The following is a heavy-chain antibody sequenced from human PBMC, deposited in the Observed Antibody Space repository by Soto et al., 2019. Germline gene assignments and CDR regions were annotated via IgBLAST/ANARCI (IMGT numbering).Heavy chain of an antibody. CDR3: ARDRLTGDPGEAFDV. CDR2: IDPTSSRI. J-gene: IGHJ3*01. CDR1: GFSFSSYS. D-gene: IGHD7-27*01. V-gene: IGHV3-48*02. Sequence: EAQLVESGGGLVQPGGSLRLSCVASGFSFSSYSVSWVRQAPGKGLEWISYIDPTSSRIYYADSVKGRFAISRDNAEKSFYLQGNSRRDGDTVFYSCARDRLTGDPGEAFDVWGQGTMVPASS.